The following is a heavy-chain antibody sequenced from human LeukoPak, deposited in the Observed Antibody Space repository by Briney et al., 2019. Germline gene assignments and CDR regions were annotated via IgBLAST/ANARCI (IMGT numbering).Heavy chain of an antibody. V-gene: IGHV3-66*01. J-gene: IGHJ4*02. CDR2: IYSGGST. CDR1: GVTVRTTY. D-gene: IGHD3-22*01. CDR3: ARDVLSSGYYRGFDY. Sequence: GGSLRPSCVVSGVTVRTTYISWVRQAPGKGLEWLSVIYSGGSTYYAESVKGRFTISRDISKSTLYLQMNSLRAEDTAMYYCARDVLSSGYYRGFDYWGQGILVTVSS.